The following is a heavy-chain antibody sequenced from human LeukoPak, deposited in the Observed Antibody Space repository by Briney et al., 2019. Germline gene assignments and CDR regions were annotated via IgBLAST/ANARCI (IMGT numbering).Heavy chain of an antibody. D-gene: IGHD1-26*01. CDR3: AKGAVGTTPRYYFDY. V-gene: IGHV3-23*01. Sequence: GGSLRLSCAASGFTFSTYAMSWVRQAPGKGLEWVSVISGSGGTTYYADSVKGRFTISRDNSKNTPYLQMNSLRAEDTAVYYCAKGAVGTTPRYYFDYWGQGILVTVSS. J-gene: IGHJ4*02. CDR1: GFTFSTYA. CDR2: ISGSGGTT.